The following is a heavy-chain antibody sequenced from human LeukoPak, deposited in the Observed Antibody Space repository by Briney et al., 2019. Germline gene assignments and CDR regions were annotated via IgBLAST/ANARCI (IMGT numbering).Heavy chain of an antibody. CDR3: AKLMVRGTSFDY. CDR1: GFTFSNYG. V-gene: IGHV3-30*02. CDR2: IWYDGSYK. J-gene: IGHJ4*02. D-gene: IGHD3-10*01. Sequence: GSLRLSCAASGFTFSNYGMHWVRQAPGKGLEWVAVIWYDGSYKYYAESVKGRFTISRDNSKNTLYLQMNSLRAEDTAVYYCAKLMVRGTSFDYWGQGTLVTVSS.